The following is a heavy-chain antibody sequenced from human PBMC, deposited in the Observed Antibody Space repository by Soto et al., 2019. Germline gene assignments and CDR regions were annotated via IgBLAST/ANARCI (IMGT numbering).Heavy chain of an antibody. D-gene: IGHD6-19*01. CDR3: ASIAVAGRSFYYGMDV. CDR1: GYSFTSYW. V-gene: IGHV5-51*01. CDR2: IYPGDSDT. Sequence: KAGESLKISCKGSGYSFTSYWSGWVRQMPGKGLEWMGIIYPGDSDTRYSPSFQGQVTISADKSISTAYLQWSSLKASDTAMYYCASIAVAGRSFYYGMDVWGQGTTVTVSS. J-gene: IGHJ6*02.